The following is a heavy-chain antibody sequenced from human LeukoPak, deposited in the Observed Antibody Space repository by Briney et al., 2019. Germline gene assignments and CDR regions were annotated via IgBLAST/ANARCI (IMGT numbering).Heavy chain of an antibody. Sequence: GSLRLSWAASGFTFTSYAMSWVRQPPGKGLEWMGEIYHSGSTNYNPSLKSRVTISVDKSKNQFSLKLSSVTAAHTAVYYCAVTYYDILTGLPLFDPWGEGTLVTVSS. CDR1: GFTFTSYAM. CDR3: AVTYYDILTGLPLFDP. V-gene: IGHV4-4*02. CDR2: IYHSGST. D-gene: IGHD3-9*01. J-gene: IGHJ5*02.